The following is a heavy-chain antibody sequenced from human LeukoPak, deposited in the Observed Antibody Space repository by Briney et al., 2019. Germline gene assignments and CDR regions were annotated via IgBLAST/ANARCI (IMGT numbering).Heavy chain of an antibody. J-gene: IGHJ5*02. V-gene: IGHV1-69*06. CDR2: IIPIFGTA. CDR1: GGTFSSYA. D-gene: IGHD2-2*01. CDR3: ARVGCSSTSCYASWFDP. Sequence: ASVKVSCKASGGTFSSYAISWVRQAPGQGLEWMGGIIPIFGTANYAQKFQGRVTITADRSASTAYMELSSLRSEDTAVYYCARVGCSSTSCYASWFDPWGQGTLVTVSS.